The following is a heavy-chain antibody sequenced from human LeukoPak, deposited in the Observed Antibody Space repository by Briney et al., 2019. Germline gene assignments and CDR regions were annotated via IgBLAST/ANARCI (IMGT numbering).Heavy chain of an antibody. J-gene: IGHJ4*02. CDR3: AILLRMVYAVDY. CDR1: GGSISSGADY. V-gene: IGHV4-30-4*01. D-gene: IGHD2-8*01. CDR2: IYYSGST. Sequence: SETLSLTCTVSGGSISSGADYWSRIRQPPGKGLEWIGYIYYSGSTHYNSSLKSRVSISVDTSKNQFSLNLNSVTAADTAVYYCAILLRMVYAVDYWGQGTLVTVSS.